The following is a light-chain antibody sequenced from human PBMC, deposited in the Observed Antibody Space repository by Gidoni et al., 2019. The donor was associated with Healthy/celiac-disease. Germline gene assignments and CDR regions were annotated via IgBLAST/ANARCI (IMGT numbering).Light chain of an antibody. Sequence: DIQMTQSPSSLSASVGDRVTITCLASQSISSYLNWYQQKPGKAPKLLIYAGSSLQSGVPSRFSGSGSGTDFTLTISSLQPEDFATYYCQQGYSTSWTFGQGTKVEIK. V-gene: IGKV1-39*01. J-gene: IGKJ1*01. CDR1: QSISSY. CDR2: AGS. CDR3: QQGYSTSWT.